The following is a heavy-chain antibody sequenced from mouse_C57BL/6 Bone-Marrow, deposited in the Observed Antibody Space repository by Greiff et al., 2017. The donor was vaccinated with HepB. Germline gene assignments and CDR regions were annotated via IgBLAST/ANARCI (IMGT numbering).Heavy chain of an antibody. CDR1: GFTFSSYA. D-gene: IGHD3-3*01. J-gene: IGHJ4*01. CDR3: ARDRGYYAMDY. Sequence: EVNLVESGGGLVKPGGSLKLSCAASGFTFSSYAMSWVRQTPEKRLEWVATISDGGSYTYYPDNVKGRFTISRDNAKNNLYLQMSHLKSEDTAMYYCARDRGYYAMDYWGQGTSVTVSS. CDR2: ISDGGSYT. V-gene: IGHV5-4*01.